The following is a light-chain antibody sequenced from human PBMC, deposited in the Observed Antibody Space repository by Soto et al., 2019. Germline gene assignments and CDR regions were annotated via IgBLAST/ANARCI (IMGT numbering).Light chain of an antibody. V-gene: IGKV3-11*02. CDR2: DAS. CDR3: QQRSNWPPS. Sequence: EIVLTQSPATLSLSPGERATLSCRASQIVSSYLAWYQQKPGQAPRLPIYDASNRATGIPARFSGSGSGRDFTLTISSLEPEDFAVYYCQQRSNWPPSFGGGTKVEIK. J-gene: IGKJ4*01. CDR1: QIVSSY.